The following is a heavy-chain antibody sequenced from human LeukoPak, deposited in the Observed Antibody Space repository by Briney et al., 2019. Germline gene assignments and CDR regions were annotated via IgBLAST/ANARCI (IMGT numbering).Heavy chain of an antibody. CDR3: AKDSRYGSGRSAYGMDV. Sequence: PGGSLRLSCAASGFTFSSYGMHWVRQAPGKGLEWVAFIRYDGSNKYYADSAKGRFTISRDNSKNTLYVQMNSLRAEDTAVYYCAKDSRYGSGRSAYGMDVWGQGTTVTVSS. CDR2: IRYDGSNK. CDR1: GFTFSSYG. D-gene: IGHD3-10*01. V-gene: IGHV3-30*02. J-gene: IGHJ6*02.